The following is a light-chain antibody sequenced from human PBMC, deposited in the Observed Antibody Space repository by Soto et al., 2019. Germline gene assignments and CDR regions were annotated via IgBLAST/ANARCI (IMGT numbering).Light chain of an antibody. CDR3: QQYGTLMWT. V-gene: IGKV3-20*01. CDR1: QTVSISW. CDR2: GAS. J-gene: IGKJ1*01. Sequence: EIVLTQSPGTLSWSPGERATLSCRASQTVSISWLAWYQQKPGQAPRLLIYGASNRVTGIPDRFSGSGSGTDFTLTISRLEPEDFAVYYCQQYGTLMWTFGKGTKVEIK.